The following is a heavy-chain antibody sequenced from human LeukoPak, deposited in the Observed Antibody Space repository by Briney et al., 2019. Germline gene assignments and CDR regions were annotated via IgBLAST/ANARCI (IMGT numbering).Heavy chain of an antibody. CDR3: AKDKGYSGYATFFDY. D-gene: IGHD5-12*01. J-gene: IGHJ4*02. CDR1: GFTFDDYA. CDR2: ISWNSGSI. Sequence: GRSLRPSCAASGFTFDDYAMHWVRQAPGKGLEWVSGISWNSGSIGYADSVKGRFTISRDNAKNSLYLQMNSLRADDMALYYCAKDKGYSGYATFFDYWGQGTLVTVSS. V-gene: IGHV3-9*03.